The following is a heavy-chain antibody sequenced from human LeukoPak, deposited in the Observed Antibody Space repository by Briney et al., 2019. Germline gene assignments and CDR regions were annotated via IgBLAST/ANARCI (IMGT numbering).Heavy chain of an antibody. D-gene: IGHD6-19*01. V-gene: IGHV4-30-2*01. CDR3: AREIQGDSSGWEGRGAFDI. CDR1: GVSISSGGYS. CDR2: IYHSGST. Sequence: PSQTLSLTCAVSGVSISSGGYSWSWIRQPPGKGLEWIGYIYHSGSTYYNPSLKSRVTISVDRSKNQFSLKLSSVTAADTAVYYCAREIQGDSSGWEGRGAFDIWGQGTMVTVSS. J-gene: IGHJ3*02.